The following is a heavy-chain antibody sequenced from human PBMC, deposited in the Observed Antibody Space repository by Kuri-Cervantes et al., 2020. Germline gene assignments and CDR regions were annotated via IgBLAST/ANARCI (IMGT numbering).Heavy chain of an antibody. CDR2: ISSSSSYI. J-gene: IGHJ4*02. V-gene: IGHV3-21*01. CDR3: ARGEYKPVLGLVSSFGY. CDR1: GFTFSSYS. D-gene: IGHD3-16*01. Sequence: GESLKISCAASGFTFSSYSMNWVRQAPGKGLEWVSSISSSSSYIYYADSVKGRFTISRDNAKNSLYLQMNSLRAEDTAVYYCARGEYKPVLGLVSSFGYWGQGTLVTVSS.